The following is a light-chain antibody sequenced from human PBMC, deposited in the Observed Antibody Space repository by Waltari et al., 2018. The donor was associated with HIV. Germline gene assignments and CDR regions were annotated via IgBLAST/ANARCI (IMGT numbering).Light chain of an antibody. CDR1: SSNIGRTS. J-gene: IGLJ2*01. Sequence: QSVLTQPPSASGTPGQRVTMSCSGSSSNIGRTSVNWYQQLPGTAPKLLIYSDKQRPFGVPDRFSGSKSGTSGSLAISGLQSEDEAVYYCASWEDSLNGVVFGGGTKLTVL. CDR3: ASWEDSLNGVV. V-gene: IGLV1-44*01. CDR2: SDK.